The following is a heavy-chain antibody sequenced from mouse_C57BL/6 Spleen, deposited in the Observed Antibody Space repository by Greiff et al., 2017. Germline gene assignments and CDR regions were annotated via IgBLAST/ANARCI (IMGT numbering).Heavy chain of an antibody. Sequence: EVMLVESGGGLVKPGGSLKLSCAASGFTFSDYGMHWVRQAPEKGLEWVAYISSGSSTIYYADTVKGRFTISRDNAKNTLFLQMTSLRSEDTAMYYCATSSYWYFDVWGTGTTVTVSS. J-gene: IGHJ1*03. D-gene: IGHD1-1*01. V-gene: IGHV5-17*01. CDR3: ATSSYWYFDV. CDR2: ISSGSSTI. CDR1: GFTFSDYG.